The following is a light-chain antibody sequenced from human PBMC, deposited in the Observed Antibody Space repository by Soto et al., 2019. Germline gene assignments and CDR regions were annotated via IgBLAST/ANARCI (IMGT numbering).Light chain of an antibody. J-gene: IGKJ1*01. CDR3: QQYGSYWWT. CDR1: QIINTW. CDR2: DVS. V-gene: IGKV1-5*01. Sequence: DIQMTQSPSSLSAAAGDRVSITCRASQIINTWLAWYQQKPGKAPKLLIYDVSNLQSGVPSRFSGSGSGTEFTLTISSLRPDDFGTYYCQQYGSYWWTFGQGTKVDIK.